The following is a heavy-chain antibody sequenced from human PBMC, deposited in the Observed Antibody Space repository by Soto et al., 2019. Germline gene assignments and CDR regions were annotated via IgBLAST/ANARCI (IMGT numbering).Heavy chain of an antibody. CDR1: GGSISSSSYY. V-gene: IGHV4-39*01. Sequence: SETLSLTCTVSGGSISSSSYYWGWIRQPPGKGLEWIGSIYYSGSTYYNPSLKSRVTISVDTSKNQFSLKLSSVTAADTAVYYCRGYDFWSGYNGGYYYYGMDAWGQGTTVTVS. D-gene: IGHD3-3*01. CDR3: RGYDFWSGYNGGYYYYGMDA. CDR2: IYYSGST. J-gene: IGHJ6*02.